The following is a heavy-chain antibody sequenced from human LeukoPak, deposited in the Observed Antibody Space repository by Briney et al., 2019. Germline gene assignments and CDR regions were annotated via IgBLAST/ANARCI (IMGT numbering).Heavy chain of an antibody. J-gene: IGHJ4*02. D-gene: IGHD6-13*01. Sequence: PGGSLRLSCAASGFTFSSYSMNWVRQAPGKGLEWVSAISGSGGSTYYADSVKGRFTISRDNSKNTLYLQMNSLRAEDTAVYYCAATAGSRRWFDYWGRGTLVTVSS. V-gene: IGHV3-23*01. CDR1: GFTFSSYS. CDR2: ISGSGGST. CDR3: AATAGSRRWFDY.